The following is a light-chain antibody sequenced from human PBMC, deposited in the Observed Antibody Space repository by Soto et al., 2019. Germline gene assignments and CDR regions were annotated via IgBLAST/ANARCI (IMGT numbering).Light chain of an antibody. Sequence: QSVLTQPPSASGTPGQRVTISCSGSSSNIGSNYVYWYQQLPGTAPKLLIYSNNQRPSGIPERFSGSNSGNTATLTISRVEAGDEADYYCQVWDTTSDQGVFGTGTKLTVL. J-gene: IGLJ1*01. V-gene: IGLV1-47*02. CDR1: SSNIGSNY. CDR3: QVWDTTSDQGV. CDR2: SNN.